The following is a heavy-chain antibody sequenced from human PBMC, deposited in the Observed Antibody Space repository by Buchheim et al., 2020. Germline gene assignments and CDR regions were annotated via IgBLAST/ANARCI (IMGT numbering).Heavy chain of an antibody. CDR1: GFTFSYHA. CDR3: ARGLNGDSAFYY. CDR2: ISHDGTNK. D-gene: IGHD5-18*01. V-gene: IGHV3-30*04. J-gene: IGHJ4*02. Sequence: QVKLVESGGGVVQPGRSLRLSCAASGFTFSYHAIHWVRQAPGKGLERVAVISHDGTNKYYSDSVQGRFTISRDNSKNTVYLQMNSLRPEDTAVYHCARGLNGDSAFYYWGQGNL.